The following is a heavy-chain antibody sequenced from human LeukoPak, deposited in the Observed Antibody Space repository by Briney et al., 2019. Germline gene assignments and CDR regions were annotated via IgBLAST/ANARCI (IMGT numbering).Heavy chain of an antibody. CDR2: ISYDGSNK. Sequence: GGSLRLSCAASGFTFSSYGMHWVRQAPGKGLEWVAVISYDGSNKYYADSVKGRFTISRDNSKNTLYLQMNSLRAEDTAVYYCAKGGYQLWLSRFEYWGQGTLVTVSS. CDR1: GFTFSSYG. D-gene: IGHD5-18*01. CDR3: AKGGYQLWLSRFEY. J-gene: IGHJ4*02. V-gene: IGHV3-30*18.